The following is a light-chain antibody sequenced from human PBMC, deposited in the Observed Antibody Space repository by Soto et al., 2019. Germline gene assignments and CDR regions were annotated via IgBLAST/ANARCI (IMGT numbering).Light chain of an antibody. V-gene: IGLV2-14*01. CDR1: SSDIGDYNY. CDR2: EVS. Sequence: QSALTQPASVSGSPGQSITISCTGTSSDIGDYNYVSWYQQHPGKAPKLMIYEVSNRPSGVSSRFSASKSGLTASLTISGLQAEDEADYYCSSFTTNRFYVFGPGTKLTVL. CDR3: SSFTTNRFYV. J-gene: IGLJ1*01.